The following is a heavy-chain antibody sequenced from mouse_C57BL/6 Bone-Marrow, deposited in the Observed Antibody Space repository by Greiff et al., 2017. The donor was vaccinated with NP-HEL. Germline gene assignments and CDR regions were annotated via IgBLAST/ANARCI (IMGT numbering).Heavy chain of an antibody. CDR1: GFNIKDDY. CDR2: IDPENGDT. V-gene: IGHV14-4*01. D-gene: IGHD1-1*01. CDR3: THYYGSGYGFAY. J-gene: IGHJ3*01. Sequence: VQLQQSGAELVRPGASVKLSCTASGFNIKDDYMHWVKQRPEQGLEWIGWIDPENGDTEYASKFQGKATITADTSSNTASLQLSSLTSEDTAVYYCTHYYGSGYGFAYWGQGTLVTVSA.